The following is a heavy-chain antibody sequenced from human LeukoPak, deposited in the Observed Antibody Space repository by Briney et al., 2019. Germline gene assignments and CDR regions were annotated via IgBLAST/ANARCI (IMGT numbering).Heavy chain of an antibody. V-gene: IGHV4-61*02. Sequence: PSQTLSLTCTVSGGSISSGSYYWSWIRQPAGKGLEWIGRIYTSGSTNYNPSLKSRVTISVDTSKNQFSLKLSSVTAADTAVCYCARVGEYYYYYYMDVWGKGTTVTVS. J-gene: IGHJ6*03. CDR3: ARVGEYYYYYYMDV. CDR1: GGSISSGSYY. CDR2: IYTSGST. D-gene: IGHD3-10*01.